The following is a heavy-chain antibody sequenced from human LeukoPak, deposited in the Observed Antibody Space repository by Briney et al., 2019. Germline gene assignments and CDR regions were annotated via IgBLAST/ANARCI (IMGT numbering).Heavy chain of an antibody. Sequence: GGSLRLSCAASGFTFSSYAMSWVRQAPGKGLEWVSLISGSGDKTYYADSVKGRFTISRDNSKNTLYLQMNSLRAEDTAVYYCARGPHFDYWGQGTLVTVSS. J-gene: IGHJ4*02. CDR2: ISGSGDKT. CDR1: GFTFSSYA. V-gene: IGHV3-23*01. CDR3: ARGPHFDY.